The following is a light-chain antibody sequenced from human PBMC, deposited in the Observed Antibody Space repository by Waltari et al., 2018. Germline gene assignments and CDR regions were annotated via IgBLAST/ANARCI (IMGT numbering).Light chain of an antibody. CDR1: SSAVGANNF. J-gene: IGLJ3*02. V-gene: IGLV2-11*01. CDR3: CSCVGRNIYWV. Sequence: QSALTQPRSVSGSHGQSVTISCTGTSSAVGANNFVSWYQHHPDKAPKLIIYDINKRPSGVPDRFSGSKSGNTASLTISGLQAEDEADYYCCSCVGRNIYWVFGGGTKLTVL. CDR2: DIN.